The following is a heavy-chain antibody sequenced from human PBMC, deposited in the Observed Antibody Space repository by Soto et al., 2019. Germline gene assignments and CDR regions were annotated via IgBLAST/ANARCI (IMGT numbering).Heavy chain of an antibody. CDR3: ARDRLTYYDILTGYYTVPRDAFDI. Sequence: ASVKVSCKASVGTFSSYAISWVRQAPGQGLEWMGGIIPIFGTANYAQKFQGRVTITADESTSTAYMELSSLRSEDTAVYYCARDRLTYYDILTGYYTVPRDAFDIWGQGTMVTVSS. D-gene: IGHD3-9*01. J-gene: IGHJ3*02. CDR1: VGTFSSYA. V-gene: IGHV1-69*13. CDR2: IIPIFGTA.